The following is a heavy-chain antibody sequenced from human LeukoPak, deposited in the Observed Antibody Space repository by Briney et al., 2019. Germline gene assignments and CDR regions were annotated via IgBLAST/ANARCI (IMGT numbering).Heavy chain of an antibody. J-gene: IGHJ4*02. CDR2: VSWNSGSI. V-gene: IGHV3-9*01. D-gene: IGHD3-22*01. Sequence: GGSLRLSCAASGLTFMDYAMHWLGQAPGKGLDLVSGVSWNSGSIAYADSVKVRFTISRDNAKHSLYLQMNSLRADYTALYFPAREEESSGYPTFDYRGQGTLVSVSS. CDR3: AREEESSGYPTFDY. CDR1: GLTFMDYA.